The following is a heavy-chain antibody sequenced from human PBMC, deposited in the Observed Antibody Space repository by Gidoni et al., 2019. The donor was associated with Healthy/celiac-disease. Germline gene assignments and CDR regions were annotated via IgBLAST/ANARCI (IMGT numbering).Heavy chain of an antibody. V-gene: IGHV1-3*01. CDR3: AYGSGFFVDY. D-gene: IGHD3-10*01. CDR2: INAGNGNT. J-gene: IGHJ4*02. Sequence: QVQLVQSGAEVKKPGASVKVSCTASGYTFTSYAMHWVRQAPGQRLEWMGWINAGNGNTKHSQKFQGRVTITRDTSASTAYMELSSLRSEDTAVYYCAYGSGFFVDYWGQGTLVTVSS. CDR1: GYTFTSYA.